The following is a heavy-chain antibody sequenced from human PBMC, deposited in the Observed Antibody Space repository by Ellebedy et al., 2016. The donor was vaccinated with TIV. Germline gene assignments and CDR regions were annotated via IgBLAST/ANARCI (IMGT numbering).Heavy chain of an antibody. D-gene: IGHD5/OR15-5a*01. CDR1: GASISSYY. Sequence: MPSETLSLTCTVSGASISSYYWSWIRQPPGKGLEWIGFIFHTGDTNYSPSLKSRVAISLDTSKNQFSLKLTSVTDADTAVYYCARDAMSYRFDPWGQGTLVTVSS. J-gene: IGHJ5*02. CDR2: IFHTGDT. V-gene: IGHV4-59*01. CDR3: ARDAMSYRFDP.